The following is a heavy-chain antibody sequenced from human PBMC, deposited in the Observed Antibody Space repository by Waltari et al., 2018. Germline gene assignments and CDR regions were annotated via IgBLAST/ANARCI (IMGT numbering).Heavy chain of an antibody. Sequence: QVQLVQSGAEVKKPGSSVKVSCKASGGTFSSYAISCVRQAPGQGLEWMGGIIPIFGTANYAQKFQGRVTITADESTSTAYMELSSLRSEDTAVYYCARDRYYYDSSAGGFDYWGQGTLVTVSS. CDR1: GGTFSSYA. CDR2: IIPIFGTA. D-gene: IGHD3-22*01. CDR3: ARDRYYYDSSAGGFDY. J-gene: IGHJ4*02. V-gene: IGHV1-69*01.